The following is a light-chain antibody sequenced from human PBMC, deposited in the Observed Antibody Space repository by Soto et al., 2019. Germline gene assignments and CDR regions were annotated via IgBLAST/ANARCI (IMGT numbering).Light chain of an antibody. CDR2: AAS. CDR1: EFIDTF. V-gene: IGKV1-39*01. Sequence: DIQMTQSPFSLSASVGDRVTITCRASEFIDTFLNWYQHKPGKAPNLLVYAASSLQSGVPSRFSGSGSGTDFTLTITSLQPEDFATYYCQQSFRTPETFGQGTKVEIK. J-gene: IGKJ1*01. CDR3: QQSFRTPET.